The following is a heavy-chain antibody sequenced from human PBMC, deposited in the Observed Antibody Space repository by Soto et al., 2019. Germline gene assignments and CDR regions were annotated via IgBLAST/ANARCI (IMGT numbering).Heavy chain of an antibody. J-gene: IGHJ4*02. CDR2: IYRTGST. D-gene: IGHD1-7*01. Sequence: PSETLSLTCAVSGGSFTSNNWWTWVRQPPGQGLEWVGEIYRTGSTNYNPSLKSRVTISLDKSENQFSLKVTSLTAADTAVYYCASRDPGTSVDYWGQGTLVTVSS. CDR3: ASRDPGTSVDY. V-gene: IGHV4-4*02. CDR1: GGSFTSNNW.